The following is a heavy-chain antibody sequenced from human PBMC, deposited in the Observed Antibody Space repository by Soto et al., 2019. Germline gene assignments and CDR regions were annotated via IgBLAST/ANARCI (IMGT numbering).Heavy chain of an antibody. CDR3: ARGSSARYYFDY. V-gene: IGHV4-30-2*01. Sequence: WVRQMPGKGLEWIGYIYHSESTYYHPSLKSRVTISVDRSKNQFSLKLSSVTAADTAVYYCARGSSARYYFDYWGQGTRVTVSS. J-gene: IGHJ4*02. D-gene: IGHD6-6*01. CDR2: IYHSEST.